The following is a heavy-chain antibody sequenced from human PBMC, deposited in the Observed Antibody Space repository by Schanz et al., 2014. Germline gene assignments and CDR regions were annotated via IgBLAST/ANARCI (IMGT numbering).Heavy chain of an antibody. Sequence: QVQLQESGPRLVKPSQTLSLTCTVSGGSIDVSGYYWSWIRQQPGKALEWIGYIHYSGNSNYNPSLKSRVTISLDTSKSQFSLKLTSVTAADTAVYYCARSEPLPTDDNTAYFLDYWGQGTLVTVSS. CDR3: ARSEPLPTDDNTAYFLDY. J-gene: IGHJ4*02. CDR1: GGSIDVSGYY. V-gene: IGHV4-61*08. D-gene: IGHD3-22*01. CDR2: IHYSGNS.